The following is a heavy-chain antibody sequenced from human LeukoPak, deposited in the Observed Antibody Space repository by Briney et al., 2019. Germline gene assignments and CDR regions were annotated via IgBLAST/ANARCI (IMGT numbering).Heavy chain of an antibody. Sequence: PGGSLRLSCSASGFTFSSYAMHWVRQAPGKGLEWVSSISSSSSYIYYADSVKGRFTISRDNAKNSLYLQVNSLRAEDTAVYYCARVKFQEKYFDYWGQGTLVTVSS. CDR3: ARVKFQEKYFDY. J-gene: IGHJ4*02. V-gene: IGHV3-21*01. CDR2: ISSSSSYI. CDR1: GFTFSSYA.